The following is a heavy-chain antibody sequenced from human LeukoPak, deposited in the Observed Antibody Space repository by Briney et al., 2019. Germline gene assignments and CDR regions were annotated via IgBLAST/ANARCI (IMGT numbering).Heavy chain of an antibody. Sequence: SETLSLTCTVSGGSISSGDYYWSWIRQPAGKGLEWIGRIYTSGSTNYNPSLKSRVTISVDTSKNQFSLKLSSVTAADTAVYYCARTYYYDSSGRPFDYWGQGTLVTVSS. J-gene: IGHJ4*02. CDR2: IYTSGST. CDR1: GGSISSGDYY. CDR3: ARTYYYDSSGRPFDY. D-gene: IGHD3-22*01. V-gene: IGHV4-61*02.